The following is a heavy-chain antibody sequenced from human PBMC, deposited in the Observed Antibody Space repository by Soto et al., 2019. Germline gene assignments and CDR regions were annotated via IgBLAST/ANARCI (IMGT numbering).Heavy chain of an antibody. D-gene: IGHD1-26*01. J-gene: IGHJ6*02. CDR2: IYYSGST. V-gene: IGHV4-31*03. CDR1: GGSISSGGYY. Sequence: SETLSLTCTVSGGSISSGGYYWSWIRQHPGKGLEWIGYIYYSGSTYYNPSLKSRVTISVDTSKNQFSLKLSSVTAADTAVYYCARDKGAATYYYGMDVWGQGTPVTVYS. CDR3: ARDKGAATYYYGMDV.